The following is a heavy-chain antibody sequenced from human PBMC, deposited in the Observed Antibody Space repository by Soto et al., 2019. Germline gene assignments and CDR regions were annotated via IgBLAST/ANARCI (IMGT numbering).Heavy chain of an antibody. Sequence: GGSLRLSCAASGFTFSSYSMNWVRQAPGKGLEWVSSISSSSSYIYYADSVKGRFTISRDNAKNSLYLQMNSLRAEDTAVYYCARDLIVEDDYIWGSYRYPFDYWGQGTLVTVSS. J-gene: IGHJ4*02. V-gene: IGHV3-21*01. CDR3: ARDLIVEDDYIWGSYRYPFDY. CDR1: GFTFSSYS. CDR2: ISSSSSYI. D-gene: IGHD3-16*02.